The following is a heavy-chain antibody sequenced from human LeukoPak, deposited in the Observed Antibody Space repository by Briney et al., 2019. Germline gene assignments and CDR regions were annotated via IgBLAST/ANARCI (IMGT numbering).Heavy chain of an antibody. Sequence: GGSPRLSCAASGFTFSSYWMSWVRQAPGKGLEWVANIKQDGSEKYYVDSVKGRFTISRDNAKNSLYLQMNSLRAEDTAVYYCARDRRIYDFWSGYYDNDYWGQGTLVTVSS. CDR1: GFTFSSYW. V-gene: IGHV3-7*01. D-gene: IGHD3-3*01. CDR2: IKQDGSEK. J-gene: IGHJ4*02. CDR3: ARDRRIYDFWSGYYDNDY.